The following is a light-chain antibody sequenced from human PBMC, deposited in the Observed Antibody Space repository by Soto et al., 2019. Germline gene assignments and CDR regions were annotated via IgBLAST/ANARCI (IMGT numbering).Light chain of an antibody. J-gene: IGKJ3*01. CDR3: QQYNKWPLFT. Sequence: EVVLTQSPATLSVSPGERATLACRASQTVGTNLAWYQQRPGQAPRLLIYGASTRATGIPARFSGSGSGSEFTLTISSLQSDDFAVYYCQQYNKWPLFTFGPGTRVDNK. CDR2: GAS. CDR1: QTVGTN. V-gene: IGKV3-15*01.